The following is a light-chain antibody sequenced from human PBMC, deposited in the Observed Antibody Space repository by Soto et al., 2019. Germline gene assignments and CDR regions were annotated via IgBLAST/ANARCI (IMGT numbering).Light chain of an antibody. V-gene: IGKV3-20*01. CDR1: QSVTSSF. CDR2: SAS. Sequence: EIVLTQSPGTLSFSPGERATLSCRASQSVTSSFLAWYQQKPGQAPRLLIYSASHRATGIPDRFSGSESGTDFTLTISRLEPEDFAVYYCQQYGDSRWTFGQGTKVDIK. J-gene: IGKJ1*01. CDR3: QQYGDSRWT.